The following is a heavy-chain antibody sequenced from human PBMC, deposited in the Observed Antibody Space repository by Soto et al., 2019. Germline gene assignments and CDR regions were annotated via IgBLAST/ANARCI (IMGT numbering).Heavy chain of an antibody. Sequence: QVHIVQSGAEVRKPGASVKVSCKASGYTFSSYAMHWVRQAPGQRLDRMGWINAGYGNTKSSQKFQDRVTISGDTSASTAYMELTSLRSEDTAVYYCARDTGDGTFDCWGEGTLVTVSS. D-gene: IGHD7-27*01. J-gene: IGHJ4*02. CDR2: INAGYGNT. V-gene: IGHV1-3*01. CDR1: GYTFSSYA. CDR3: ARDTGDGTFDC.